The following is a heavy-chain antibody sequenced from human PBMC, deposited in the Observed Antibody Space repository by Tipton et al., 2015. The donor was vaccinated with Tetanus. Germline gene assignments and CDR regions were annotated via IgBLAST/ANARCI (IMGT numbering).Heavy chain of an antibody. Sequence: SLRLSCAASGFTFNNYATSWARQAPGKGLEWVSAISGSGGNTYYADFVKGRFTISRDNSKNTLYLQMNSLRAEDTAVYYCAKASLRWELLLDYWGQGTLVTVSS. CDR3: AKASLRWELLLDY. CDR1: GFTFNNYA. D-gene: IGHD1-26*01. J-gene: IGHJ4*02. CDR2: ISGSGGNT. V-gene: IGHV3-23*01.